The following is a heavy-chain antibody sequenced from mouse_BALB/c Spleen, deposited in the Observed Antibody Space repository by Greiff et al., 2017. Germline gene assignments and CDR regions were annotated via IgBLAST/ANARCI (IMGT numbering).Heavy chain of an antibody. V-gene: IGHV2-9*02. Sequence: VMLVESGPGLVAPSQSLSITCTVSGFSLTSYGVHWVRQPPGKGLEWLGVIWAGGSTNYNSALMSRLSISKDNSKSQVFLKMNSLQTDDTAMYYCARDRSTMITTMAYWGQGTLVTVSA. CDR3: ARDRSTMITTMAY. D-gene: IGHD2-4*01. CDR2: IWAGGST. CDR1: GFSLTSYG. J-gene: IGHJ3*01.